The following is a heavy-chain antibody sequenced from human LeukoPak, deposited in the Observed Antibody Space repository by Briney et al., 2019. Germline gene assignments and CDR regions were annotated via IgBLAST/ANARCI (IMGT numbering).Heavy chain of an antibody. CDR1: GFTFSSYA. CDR2: ISGGGGST. J-gene: IGHJ4*02. Sequence: GGSLRLSCAASGFTFSSYAMSWVRQAPGKGLEWVSAISGGGGSTYYADSVKGRFTISRDNSKNTLYLQMNSLRAEDTAVYYCAKDSSGWYRGLDYWGQGTLVTVSS. CDR3: AKDSSGWYRGLDY. V-gene: IGHV3-23*01. D-gene: IGHD6-19*01.